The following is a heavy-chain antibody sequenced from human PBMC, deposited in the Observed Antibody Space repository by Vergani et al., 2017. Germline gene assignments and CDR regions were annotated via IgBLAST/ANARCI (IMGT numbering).Heavy chain of an antibody. CDR1: GGSITSSCYY. CDR2: IYHSGGA. D-gene: IGHD3-9*01. V-gene: IGHV4-39*01. CDR3: ARTESFILRYFHWAL. Sequence: QLHLQESGPGLVKPSETLSLTCTVSGGSITSSCYYWGWTRQPPGKGLEWIGNIYHSGGAYYNPSLKGRVTISVDTSKNQFSLEVTSVTAADTAIYFCARTESFILRYFHWALWGQGTLVTVSS. J-gene: IGHJ4*02.